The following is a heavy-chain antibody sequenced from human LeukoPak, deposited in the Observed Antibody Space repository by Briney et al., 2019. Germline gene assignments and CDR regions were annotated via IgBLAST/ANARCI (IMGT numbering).Heavy chain of an antibody. CDR2: ISGSGGST. CDR3: AKCFVRCGDCYNWFVP. D-gene: IGHD2-21*02. CDR1: RFTFSSYA. J-gene: IGHJ5*02. V-gene: IGHV3-23*01. Sequence: GGSLRLSCGASRFTFSSYAVSWVRQAPGKGLEWVSAISGSGGSTYYADSVKGRFTISRDNSKNTLYLEMNSLRAEDTAVYYCAKCFVRCGDCYNWFVPSGQGTLVTVSS.